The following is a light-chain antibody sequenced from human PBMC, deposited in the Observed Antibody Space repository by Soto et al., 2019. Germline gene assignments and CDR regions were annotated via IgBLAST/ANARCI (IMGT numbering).Light chain of an antibody. CDR1: QSISDY. CDR2: AAS. J-gene: IGKJ3*01. CDR3: QQSHSAPFT. V-gene: IGKV1-39*01. Sequence: DIQMTQSPFSLSASLGDRVTITCRASQSISDYLNWYQQKPGKGPKLLIFAASSLQVGVRSRFSGSGSGTDFTITISSLQLFDFATYVCQQSHSAPFTFGASTAMVIK.